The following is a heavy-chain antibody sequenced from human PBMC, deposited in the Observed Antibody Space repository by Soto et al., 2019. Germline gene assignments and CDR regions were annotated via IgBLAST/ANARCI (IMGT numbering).Heavy chain of an antibody. CDR2: ISTYNGNT. J-gene: IGHJ4*02. D-gene: IGHD5-12*01. CDR1: GYTFTSYG. V-gene: IGHV1-18*01. CDR3: ARSLGYSGYDYPPDY. Sequence: QVQLVQSGAEVKKPGASVKVSCKASGYTFTSYGISWVRQAPGQGLEWMGWISTYNGNTNYAQKLQGRVTMTTDTSTRTVYMELRSLRSDDTAVYYCARSLGYSGYDYPPDYWGQGTLVTVSS.